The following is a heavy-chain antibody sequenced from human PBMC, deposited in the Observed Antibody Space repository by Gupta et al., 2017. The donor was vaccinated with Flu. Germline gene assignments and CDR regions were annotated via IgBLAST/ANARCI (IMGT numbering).Heavy chain of an antibody. CDR1: GFNFSSHW. V-gene: IGHV3-74*01. CDR3: SQAWGGDGCDY. D-gene: IGHD3-16*02. Sequence: EVQLVESGGRLVQPGGSLTLSCSASGFNFSSHWMHWVRRVPGEGLMWVSRITNDGTGITDADSVKGRLIMSREYAKNTLYLPMNTPRVDDTAVYYCSQAWGGDGCDYWGQGTPVTVSS. CDR2: ITNDGTGI. J-gene: IGHJ4*02.